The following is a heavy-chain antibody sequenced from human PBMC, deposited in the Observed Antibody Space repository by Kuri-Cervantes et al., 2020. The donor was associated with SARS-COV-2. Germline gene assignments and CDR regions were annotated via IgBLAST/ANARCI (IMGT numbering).Heavy chain of an antibody. Sequence: GESLKISCAASGFTFGSYAMAWVRQAPGKGLEWVSTISGSGGSTYYADSVKGRFTISRDNSKNTLYLQMNSLRAEDTAVYYCAKGGSILATINRWASSWGQGTLVTVSS. J-gene: IGHJ5*02. CDR3: AKGGSILATINRWASS. D-gene: IGHD5-12*01. V-gene: IGHV3-23*01. CDR2: ISGSGGST. CDR1: GFTFGSYA.